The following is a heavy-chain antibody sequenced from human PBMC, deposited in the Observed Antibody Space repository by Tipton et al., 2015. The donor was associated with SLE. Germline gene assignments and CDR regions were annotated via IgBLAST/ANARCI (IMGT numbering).Heavy chain of an antibody. CDR1: GGSISSYY. CDR3: ARGGGIRFLEWDYYYMDV. J-gene: IGHJ6*03. CDR2: IYYSGST. D-gene: IGHD3-3*01. Sequence: TLSLTCTVPGGSISSYYWSWIRQPPGKGLEWIGYIYYSGSTNYSPSLKSRVTISVDTSKNQFSLKLSSVTAADTAVDYCARGGGIRFLEWDYYYMDVWGEGTTVTVSS. V-gene: IGHV4-59*01.